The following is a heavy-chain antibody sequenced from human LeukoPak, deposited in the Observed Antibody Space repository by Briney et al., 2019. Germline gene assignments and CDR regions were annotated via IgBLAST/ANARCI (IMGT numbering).Heavy chain of an antibody. Sequence: ASVKVSCKASGYTFTSYDINWVRQATGQGLEWMGWMNPNSGNTGYAQKFQGRVTMTRNTSISTAYMELSSLRSEDTAVYYCARRSFDSSWYPYYFDYWAQGTLVTVSS. CDR2: MNPNSGNT. CDR3: ARRSFDSSWYPYYFDY. D-gene: IGHD6-13*01. V-gene: IGHV1-8*01. CDR1: GYTFTSYD. J-gene: IGHJ4*02.